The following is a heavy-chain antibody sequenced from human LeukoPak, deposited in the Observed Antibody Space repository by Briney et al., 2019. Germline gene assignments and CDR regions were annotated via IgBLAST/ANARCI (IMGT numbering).Heavy chain of an antibody. V-gene: IGHV4-34*01. D-gene: IGHD3-16*02. J-gene: IGHJ6*02. CDR2: INHSGST. CDR1: GGSISSYY. CDR3: ARANYVWGSYRYWDYYGMDV. Sequence: PSETLSLTCTVSGGSISSYYWSWIRQPPGKGLEWIGEINHSGSTNYNPSLKSRVTISVDTSKNQFSLKLSSVTAADTAVYYCARANYVWGSYRYWDYYGMDVWGQGTTVTVSS.